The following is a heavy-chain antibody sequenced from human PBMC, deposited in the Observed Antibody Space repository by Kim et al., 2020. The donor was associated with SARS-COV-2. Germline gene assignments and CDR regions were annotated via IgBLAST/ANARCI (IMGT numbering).Heavy chain of an antibody. Sequence: TDSWKGRFTIPRDNAKNSLSLQMNSLGDEDTAVYYWARAEISVYYGMDVWGQGTTVTVSS. CDR3: ARAEISVYYGMDV. J-gene: IGHJ6*02. V-gene: IGHV3-48*02.